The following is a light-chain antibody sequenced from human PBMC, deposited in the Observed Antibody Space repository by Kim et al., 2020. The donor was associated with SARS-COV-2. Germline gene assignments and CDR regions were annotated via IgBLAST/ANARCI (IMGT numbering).Light chain of an antibody. CDR1: NIGDKS. V-gene: IGLV3-21*04. CDR3: QVWDSGSDQKV. Sequence: SYELTQPPSVSVAPGETASISCGGDNIGDKSVHWYQQKPGRAPVLVIYYDYNRPSGIPERFSGSNSGNTATLTISRVEAGDEADYSCQVWDSGSDQKVFG. CDR2: YDY. J-gene: IGLJ3*02.